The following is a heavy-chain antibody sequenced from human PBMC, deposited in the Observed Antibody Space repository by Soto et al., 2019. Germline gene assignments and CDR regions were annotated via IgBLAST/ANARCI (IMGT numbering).Heavy chain of an antibody. V-gene: IGHV2-5*02. CDR1: GFSLTTDRVG. D-gene: IGHD1-26*01. CDR2: IYWDDTK. Sequence: QITLKESGPTLVKPTQTLTLTCNFSGFSLTTDRVGVGWIRQPPGEALEWLAVIYWDDTKTYRPSLESRLTITKDTSKNQVALTMTNMDSVDTATYYCAHAYGGRSLYWGQGTLVTVSS. CDR3: AHAYGGRSLY. J-gene: IGHJ4*02.